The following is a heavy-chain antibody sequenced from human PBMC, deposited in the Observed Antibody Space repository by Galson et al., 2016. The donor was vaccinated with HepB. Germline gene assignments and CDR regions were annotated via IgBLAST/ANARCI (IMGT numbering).Heavy chain of an antibody. CDR2: IVVGSGDT. Sequence: SVKVSCKASGFNIPTSAVQWVRQARGQRPEWLGWIVVGSGDTNYAQKFQDRVTITWDMSTSTAYMELRSLRSEDTAVYFCAADFDRGRHFHSRYGRDVWGPGTTDTVSS. D-gene: IGHD3-9*01. CDR3: AADFDRGRHFHSRYGRDV. V-gene: IGHV1-58*01. CDR1: GFNIPTSA. J-gene: IGHJ6*02.